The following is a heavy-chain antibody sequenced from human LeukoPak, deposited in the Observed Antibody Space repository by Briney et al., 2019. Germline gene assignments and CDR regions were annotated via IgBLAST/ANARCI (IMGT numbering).Heavy chain of an antibody. J-gene: IGHJ6*04. V-gene: IGHV4-61*01. CDR3: ARDRGDYYGSGSYYYGMDV. CDR1: GGSVSSGSYY. D-gene: IGHD3-10*01. CDR2: IYYSGST. Sequence: SETLSLTCTVSGGSVSSGSYYWSWIRQPPGKGLEWIVYIYYSGSTNYNPSLKSRVTISVDTSKNQFSLKLSSVTAADTAVYYCARDRGDYYGSGSYYYGMDVWGKGTTVTVSS.